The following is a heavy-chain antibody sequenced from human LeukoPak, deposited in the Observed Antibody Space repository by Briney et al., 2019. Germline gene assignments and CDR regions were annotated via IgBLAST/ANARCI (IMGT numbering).Heavy chain of an antibody. Sequence: SETLSLTCAVYGGSFSGYYWSWIRQPPGKGLEWIGEINHSGSTNYNPSLKSRVTISVDTSKNQFSLKLSSVTAADAAVYYCARGVPEGSGLGFDPWGQGTLVTVSS. V-gene: IGHV4-34*01. D-gene: IGHD3-10*01. CDR2: INHSGST. CDR1: GGSFSGYY. J-gene: IGHJ5*02. CDR3: ARGVPEGSGLGFDP.